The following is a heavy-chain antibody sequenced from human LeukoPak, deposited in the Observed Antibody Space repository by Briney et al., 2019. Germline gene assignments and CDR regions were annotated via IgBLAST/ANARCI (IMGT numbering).Heavy chain of an antibody. CDR1: GGSINSGTFY. J-gene: IGHJ4*02. CDR3: ARRSDSGSDDGEDYFDY. V-gene: IGHV4-39*01. CDR2: MYYDVSS. Sequence: SETLSLTCTVYGGSINSGTFYWGWLRQPPGKGLEWIGSMYYDVSSYYTPSLKSRVTTSVATSKNQFSLKLTSVTAADTAVYFCARRSDSGSDDGEDYFDYWGQGTLVTVSS. D-gene: IGHD1-26*01.